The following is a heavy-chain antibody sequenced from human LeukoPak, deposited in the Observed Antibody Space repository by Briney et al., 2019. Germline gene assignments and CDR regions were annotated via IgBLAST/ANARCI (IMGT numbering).Heavy chain of an antibody. Sequence: GGSLRLSCAASGFTFSSYAMSWVRQAPGKGLECISGFSGSGGSTYYADSVKGRFTISRDNSKNTLYLQMNSLRADDTAVYYCVRGGFWSGYYMPPFDSWGQGTLVTVSS. CDR2: FSGSGGST. CDR1: GFTFSSYA. D-gene: IGHD3-3*01. J-gene: IGHJ4*02. CDR3: VRGGFWSGYYMPPFDS. V-gene: IGHV3-23*01.